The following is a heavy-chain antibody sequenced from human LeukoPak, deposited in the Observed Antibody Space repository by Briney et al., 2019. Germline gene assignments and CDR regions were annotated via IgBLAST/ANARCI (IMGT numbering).Heavy chain of an antibody. CDR1: GGSINNYY. D-gene: IGHD6-13*01. CDR2: IYYSGNT. J-gene: IGHJ4*02. Sequence: KTSETLSLTCTVSGGSINNYYWSWIRQPPGKGLEWIGYIYYSGNTDYNPSLNSRITISLDTSKNQFSLKLTSVTAADTAVYYCARGGSSWDRGYYFDYWGQGALVTASS. CDR3: ARGGSSWDRGYYFDY. V-gene: IGHV4-59*01.